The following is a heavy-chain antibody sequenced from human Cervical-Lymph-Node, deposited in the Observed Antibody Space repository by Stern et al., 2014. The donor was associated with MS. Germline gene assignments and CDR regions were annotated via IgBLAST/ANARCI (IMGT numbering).Heavy chain of an antibody. V-gene: IGHV4-31*03. J-gene: IGHJ5*02. D-gene: IGHD4/OR15-4a*01. CDR1: GGSIISGDFY. CDR2: IYYSGST. Sequence: QVQLQESGPGLVKPSQTLSLTCTVSGGSIISGDFYWSWIRQLPGQGLVWIGYIYYSGSTYYNPSLNSRVTISVDTANNQFSLKLSSVTAADTAVYYCARRAGGSDNYFDPWGQGTLVTVSS. CDR3: ARRAGGSDNYFDP.